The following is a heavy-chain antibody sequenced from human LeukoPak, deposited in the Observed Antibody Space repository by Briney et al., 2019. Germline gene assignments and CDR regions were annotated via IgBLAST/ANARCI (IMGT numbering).Heavy chain of an antibody. D-gene: IGHD3-22*01. Sequence: SETLSLTCTVSGGFISSSSYYWGWIRQPPGKGLEWIGSIYYSGSTYYNPSLKSRVTISVDTSKNQFSLKLSSVTAADTAVYYCARPIYDSRGMNWFDPWGQGTLVTVSS. CDR2: IYYSGST. CDR3: ARPIYDSRGMNWFDP. CDR1: GGFISSSSYY. V-gene: IGHV4-39*01. J-gene: IGHJ5*02.